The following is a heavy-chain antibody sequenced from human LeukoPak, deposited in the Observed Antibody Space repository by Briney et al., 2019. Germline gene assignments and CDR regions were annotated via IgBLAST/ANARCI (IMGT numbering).Heavy chain of an antibody. CDR2: ISGSGGST. CDR3: AKGNHRITIFGVVITEYFQH. V-gene: IGHV3-23*01. J-gene: IGHJ1*01. D-gene: IGHD3-3*01. Sequence: PSETLSLTCAVYGGSFSGYYWSWVRQAPGKGLEWVSAISGSGGSTYYADPVKGRFTISRDNSKNTLYLQMNSLRAEDTAVYYCAKGNHRITIFGVVITEYFQHWGQGTLVTVSS. CDR1: GGSFSGYY.